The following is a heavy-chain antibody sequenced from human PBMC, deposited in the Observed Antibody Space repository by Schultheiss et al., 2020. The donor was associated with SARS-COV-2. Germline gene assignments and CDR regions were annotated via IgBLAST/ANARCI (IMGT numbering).Heavy chain of an antibody. CDR3: ARHAVLDVHCSSTSCSPYYYYGMDV. D-gene: IGHD2-2*01. Sequence: GESLKISCKGSGYSFTSYWIGWVRQMPGKGLEWMGIIYPGEGDSETRYSPSFQGQVTISADKSISTAYLQWSSLKASDTAMYYCARHAVLDVHCSSTSCSPYYYYGMDVWGQGTTVTVSS. J-gene: IGHJ6*02. V-gene: IGHV5-51*01. CDR1: GYSFTSYW. CDR2: IYPGEGDSET.